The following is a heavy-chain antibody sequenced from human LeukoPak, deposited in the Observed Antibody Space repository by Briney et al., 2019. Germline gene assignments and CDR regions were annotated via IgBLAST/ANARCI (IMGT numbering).Heavy chain of an antibody. D-gene: IGHD3-22*01. J-gene: IGHJ3*02. CDR1: GYTLTELS. Sequence: ASVKASCKVSGYTLTELSMHWVRQAPGKGLEWMGGFDPEDGETIYAQKFQGRVTMTEDTSTDTAYMELSSLRSEDTAVYYCATDGPNYYDSSGYTYDIWGQGTMVTVSS. CDR3: ATDGPNYYDSSGYTYDI. CDR2: FDPEDGET. V-gene: IGHV1-24*01.